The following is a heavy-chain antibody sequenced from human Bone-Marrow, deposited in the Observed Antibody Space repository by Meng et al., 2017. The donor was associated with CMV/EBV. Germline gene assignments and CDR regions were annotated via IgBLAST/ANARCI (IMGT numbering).Heavy chain of an antibody. CDR2: IYSGGST. J-gene: IGHJ4*02. D-gene: IGHD6-19*01. CDR3: ARDLGTYLRGRGIAVAGTQDY. V-gene: IGHV3-66*02. CDR1: GFTVSSNY. Sequence: GESLKIPCAASGFTVSSNYMSWVRQAPGKGLEWVSVIYSGGSTYYADSVKGRFTISRDNSKNTLYLQMNSLRAEDTAVYYCARDLGTYLRGRGIAVAGTQDYWGQGTLVTVSS.